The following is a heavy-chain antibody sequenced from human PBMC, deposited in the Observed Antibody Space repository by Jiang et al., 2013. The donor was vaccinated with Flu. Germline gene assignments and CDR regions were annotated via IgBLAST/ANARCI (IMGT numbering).Heavy chain of an antibody. D-gene: IGHD6-19*01. CDR2: ITGSGGNT. V-gene: IGHV3-23*01. Sequence: VQLLESGGGLVQPGGSLRLSCAASGFTFSCCAMGWVRQAPGKGLEWVSTITGSGGNTYYADSVKGRFTISRDNSKNTLYLQMNGLRAEDTAIYYCVNYRGIIALAGWSFNIWGQGTMVTVSS. CDR3: VNYRGIIALAGWSFNI. CDR1: GFTFSCCA. J-gene: IGHJ3*02.